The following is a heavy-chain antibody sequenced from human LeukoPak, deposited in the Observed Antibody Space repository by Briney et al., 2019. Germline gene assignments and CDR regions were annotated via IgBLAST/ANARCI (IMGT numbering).Heavy chain of an antibody. V-gene: IGHV3-23*01. Sequence: GGSLRLSCAASGFPLSSYAMGLVRQAPGKGLEWVSGISGGGGSTFYADSVKGRFTISRDNSKNTLYLQMNSLRAEDTAVYYCVNLYSSNYWGQGTLVTVSS. D-gene: IGHD6-19*01. CDR3: VNLYSSNY. J-gene: IGHJ4*02. CDR1: GFPLSSYA. CDR2: ISGGGGST.